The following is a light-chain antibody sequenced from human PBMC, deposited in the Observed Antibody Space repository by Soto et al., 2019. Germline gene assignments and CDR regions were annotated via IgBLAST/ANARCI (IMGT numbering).Light chain of an antibody. CDR3: QQSFSTLLIT. Sequence: DIQMTQSPSFLSASVGDRVTISCRASQSINTYLNWYQHKPGKAPKLLIYGTSDLQSGVPSRFSGGGSGTDFTLTISSLQPEDFATYYCQQSFSTLLITFGQGTLLEFK. CDR2: GTS. V-gene: IGKV1-39*01. J-gene: IGKJ5*01. CDR1: QSINTY.